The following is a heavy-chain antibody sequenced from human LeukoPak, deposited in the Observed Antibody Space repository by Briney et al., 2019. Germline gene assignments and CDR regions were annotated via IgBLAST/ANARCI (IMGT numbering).Heavy chain of an antibody. J-gene: IGHJ6*03. D-gene: IGHD3-10*01. CDR1: GYSISSGYY. CDR2: IYHSGIT. V-gene: IGHV4-38-2*02. CDR3: ARAGGSGSYYTIDYYYYMDV. Sequence: SETLSLTCTVSGYSISSGYYWGWIRQPPGKGLEWIGSIYHSGITYYNPSLKSRVTISVDTSKNQFSLKLSSVTAADTAVYYCARAGGSGSYYTIDYYYYMDVWGKGTTVTISS.